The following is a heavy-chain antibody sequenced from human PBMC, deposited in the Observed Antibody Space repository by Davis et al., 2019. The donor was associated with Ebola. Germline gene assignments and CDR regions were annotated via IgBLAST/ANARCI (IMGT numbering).Heavy chain of an antibody. Sequence: GESLKISCAASGFTFSSYWMHWVRQAPGKGLVWVSRINSDGSSTSYADSVKGRFTISRDNAKNTLYLQMNSLRAEDTAVYYCARVEGIAAAGTYYYYYGMDVWGQGTTVTVSS. D-gene: IGHD6-13*01. CDR3: ARVEGIAAAGTYYYYYGMDV. J-gene: IGHJ6*02. V-gene: IGHV3-74*01. CDR1: GFTFSSYW. CDR2: INSDGSST.